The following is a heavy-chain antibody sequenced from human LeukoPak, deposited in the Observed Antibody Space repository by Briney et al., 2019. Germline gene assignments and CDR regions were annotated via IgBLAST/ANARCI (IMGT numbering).Heavy chain of an antibody. CDR2: INHSGST. CDR1: GGSFSGYY. J-gene: IGHJ4*02. V-gene: IGHV4-34*01. Sequence: SETLSLTCAVYGGSFSGYYCSWIRQPPGKGLEWIGEINHSGSTNYNPSLKSRVTISVDTSKNQFSLKLSSVTAADTAVYYCARGRPRIAAVGYYFDYWGQGTLVTVSS. CDR3: ARGRPRIAAVGYYFDY. D-gene: IGHD6-13*01.